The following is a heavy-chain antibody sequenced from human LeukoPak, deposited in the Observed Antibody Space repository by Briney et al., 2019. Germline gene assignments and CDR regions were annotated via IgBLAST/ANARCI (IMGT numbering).Heavy chain of an antibody. J-gene: IGHJ3*02. CDR2: IYYSGST. D-gene: IGHD3/OR15-3a*01. V-gene: IGHV4-59*01. CDR3: TRGTGVLSSFNI. CDR1: GGSISKYY. Sequence: SETLSLTCTVSGGSISKYYWTWIRQSPGKGLEWIGHIYYSGSTNYNPSLKSRVTISLDTSKNQFSLKLNSVTAADTAVYYCTRGTGVLSSFNIWGQGTMVTVSS.